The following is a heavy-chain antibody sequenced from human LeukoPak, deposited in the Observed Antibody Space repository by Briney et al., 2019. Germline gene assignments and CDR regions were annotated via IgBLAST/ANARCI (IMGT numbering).Heavy chain of an antibody. J-gene: IGHJ4*02. CDR1: GYTLTELS. CDR2: FDPEDGET. D-gene: IGHD1-26*01. Sequence: AASVKVSCKVSGYTLTELSMHWVRQAPGKGLEWMGGFDPEDGETIYAQKFQGRVTMTEDTSTDTAYMELSSLRSEDTAVYYCATATYSGSYQYFDYWGQGTLVTVSS. CDR3: ATATYSGSYQYFDY. V-gene: IGHV1-24*01.